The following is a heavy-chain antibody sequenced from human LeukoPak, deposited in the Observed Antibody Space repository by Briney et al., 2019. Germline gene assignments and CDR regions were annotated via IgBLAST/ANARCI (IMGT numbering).Heavy chain of an antibody. J-gene: IGHJ4*02. V-gene: IGHV4-30-4*01. CDR3: ARQYIGYEPRDY. D-gene: IGHD5-12*01. CDR1: GGSISSGDYY. CDR2: LYYGGST. Sequence: SETLSLTCNVSGGSISSGDYYWSWIRPPPGKGLEWIVYLYYGGSTYYNPSLKSQVTRSVDTSKNQFSLKLSSLTAADTAVYYWARQYIGYEPRDYWGQGTLVTVSS.